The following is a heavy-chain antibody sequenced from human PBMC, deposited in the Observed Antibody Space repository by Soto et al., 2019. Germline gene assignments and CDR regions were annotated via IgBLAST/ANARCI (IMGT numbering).Heavy chain of an antibody. CDR3: ARGNYYDSSGYYYGADY. CDR1: GFTFSSYA. CDR2: ISGSGGST. D-gene: IGHD3-22*01. V-gene: IGHV3-23*01. Sequence: EVQLLESGGGLVQPGGSLRLSCAASGFTFSSYAMSWVRQAPGKGLEWVSAISGSGGSTYYADSVKGRFTISRDNSKNTLYLQMNSLRAEDMAVYYCARGNYYDSSGYYYGADYWGQGTLVTVSS. J-gene: IGHJ4*02.